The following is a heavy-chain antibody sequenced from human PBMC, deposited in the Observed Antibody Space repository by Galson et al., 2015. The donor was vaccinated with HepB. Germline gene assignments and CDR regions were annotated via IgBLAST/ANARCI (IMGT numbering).Heavy chain of an antibody. CDR3: ARLYSSSGTYFGDDAFDI. J-gene: IGHJ3*02. CDR2: INQSGST. CDR1: GGSFSTNY. Sequence: ETLSLTCGVSGGSFSTNYWSWIRQPPGKGLEWIGEINQSGSTNFNPSLKSRVTISLDTSKNQFSLRLSSVTAADTAVYYCARLYSSSGTYFGDDAFDIWGQGTMVTVSS. D-gene: IGHD3-10*01. V-gene: IGHV4-34*01.